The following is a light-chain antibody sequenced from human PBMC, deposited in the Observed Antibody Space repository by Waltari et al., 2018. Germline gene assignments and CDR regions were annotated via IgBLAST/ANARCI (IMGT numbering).Light chain of an antibody. J-gene: IGLJ2*01. CDR3: QSYDNRLSGVI. CDR2: GHN. CDR1: SPHIAATHD. V-gene: IGLV1-40*01. Sequence: QSVLTQPPSLSGAPGQRVPIPCAGSSPHIAATHDLHWYQQPPGTDPNLLIYGHNNRPSGVPDRFSGSKSGTSASLAITGLQAEDEADYYCQSYDNRLSGVIFGGGTRLTVL.